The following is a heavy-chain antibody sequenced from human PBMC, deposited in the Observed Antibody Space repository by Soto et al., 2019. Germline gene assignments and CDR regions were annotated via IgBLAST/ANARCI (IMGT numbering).Heavy chain of an antibody. Sequence: QVQLVQSGAEVKKPGASVKVSCKASGYTFTSYGISWVRQAPGQGLEWMGGIIPIFGTANYAQKFQGRVTITADESTSTAYMELSSLRSEDTAVYYCARDSSYSSSPPSVQRYGMDVWGQGTTVTVSS. D-gene: IGHD6-6*01. CDR3: ARDSSYSSSPPSVQRYGMDV. CDR1: GYTFTSYG. V-gene: IGHV1-69*13. CDR2: IIPIFGTA. J-gene: IGHJ6*02.